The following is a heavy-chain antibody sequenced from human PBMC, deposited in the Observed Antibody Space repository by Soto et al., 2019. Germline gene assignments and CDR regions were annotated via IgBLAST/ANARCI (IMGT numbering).Heavy chain of an antibody. J-gene: IGHJ4*02. CDR1: GFTFSTYT. Sequence: EVQVVESGGGLVKPGGSLRLSCEASGFTFSTYTMNWVRQAPGKGLEWVSSMTSSNSDIYYADSVKGRFTISRDNARNSLYLQMNSLRAEDTAVYYCARGWGYFDSWGQGTLVTVSS. V-gene: IGHV3-21*01. D-gene: IGHD3-16*01. CDR3: ARGWGYFDS. CDR2: MTSSNSDI.